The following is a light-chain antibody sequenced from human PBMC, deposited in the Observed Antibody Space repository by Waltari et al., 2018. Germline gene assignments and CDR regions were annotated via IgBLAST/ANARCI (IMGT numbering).Light chain of an antibody. J-gene: IGKJ4*01. CDR1: QGISIC. V-gene: IGKV1D-12*01. CDR3: QQANSFPFT. CDR2: AAS. Sequence: DIQMTQSPSSVSASVGDTVNITCRASQGISICLAWYQQKPGRIPNLLIYAASSLESGVPSRFSGSGSGTDFTLTITNLQPEDFATYYCQQANSFPFTFGGGTKVEI.